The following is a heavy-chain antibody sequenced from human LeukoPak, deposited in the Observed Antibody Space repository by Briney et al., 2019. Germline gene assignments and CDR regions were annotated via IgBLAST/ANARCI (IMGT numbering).Heavy chain of an antibody. J-gene: IGHJ4*02. Sequence: GGSLRLSCAASGFTFSSYSMNWVRQAPGKGLEWVSSISSSSSYIYYADSVKGRFTISRDNAKNSLYLQMNSLRVEDTAVYYCARGGGYSGYGAYYFDYWGQGTLVTVSS. CDR3: ARGGGYSGYGAYYFDY. D-gene: IGHD5-12*01. CDR1: GFTFSSYS. V-gene: IGHV3-21*01. CDR2: ISSSSSYI.